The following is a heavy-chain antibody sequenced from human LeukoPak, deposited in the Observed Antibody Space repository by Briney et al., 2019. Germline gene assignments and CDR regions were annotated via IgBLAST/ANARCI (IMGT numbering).Heavy chain of an antibody. J-gene: IGHJ6*03. Sequence: AASVKVSCKASGYTFTSYGISWVRQAPGQGLEWMGWISAYNGNTNYAQKLQGRVTMTTDTSTSTAYMELRSLRSDDTAVYYCARRRASIAVADLYYYYMDVWGKGTTVTVSS. CDR2: ISAYNGNT. D-gene: IGHD6-19*01. V-gene: IGHV1-18*01. CDR1: GYTFTSYG. CDR3: ARRRASIAVADLYYYYMDV.